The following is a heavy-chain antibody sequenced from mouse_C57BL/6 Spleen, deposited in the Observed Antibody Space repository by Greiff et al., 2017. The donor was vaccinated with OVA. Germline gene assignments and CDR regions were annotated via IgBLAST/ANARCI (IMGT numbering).Heavy chain of an antibody. D-gene: IGHD2-5*01. CDR1: GYTFTDYE. CDR2: IDPETGGT. J-gene: IGHJ3*01. V-gene: IGHV1-15*01. Sequence: QVQLQQSGAELVRPGASVTLSCKASGYTFTDYEMHWVKQTPVHGLEWIGAIDPETGGTAYNQKFKGKAILTADKSSSTAYMELRSLTSEDSAVYYCTREGVYSNYDWFAYWGQGTLVTVSA. CDR3: TREGVYSNYDWFAY.